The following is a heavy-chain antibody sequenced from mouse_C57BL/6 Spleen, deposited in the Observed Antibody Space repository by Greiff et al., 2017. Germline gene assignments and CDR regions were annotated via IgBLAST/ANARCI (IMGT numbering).Heavy chain of an antibody. J-gene: IGHJ3*01. CDR1: GYTFTSYW. Sequence: VQLQQPGAELVKPGASVKLSCKASGYTFTSYWMHWVKQRPGQGLEWIGMIHPNRGSTNNKEKFKSKATLTVDKSSSTAYMQLSSLPSEDAAVYYCARSGDYYGRMDWGRGTLVTVSA. CDR2: IHPNRGST. V-gene: IGHV1-64*01. CDR3: ARSGDYYGRMD. D-gene: IGHD1-1*01.